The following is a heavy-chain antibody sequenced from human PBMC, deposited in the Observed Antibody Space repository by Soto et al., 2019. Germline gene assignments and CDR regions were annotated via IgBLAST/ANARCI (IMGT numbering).Heavy chain of an antibody. V-gene: IGHV3-30-3*01. Sequence: WGSLRLSCEASVFTFSSYPMHWCRQAPGKGLEWVTVISYDGGNQYYADSVKGRFTISRDNSKDTLYLQMYSLRSDDTAVYFCARGPITQTSFIDHWGQGTLVTVSS. CDR1: VFTFSSYP. J-gene: IGHJ4*02. D-gene: IGHD1-20*01. CDR2: ISYDGGNQ. CDR3: ARGPITQTSFIDH.